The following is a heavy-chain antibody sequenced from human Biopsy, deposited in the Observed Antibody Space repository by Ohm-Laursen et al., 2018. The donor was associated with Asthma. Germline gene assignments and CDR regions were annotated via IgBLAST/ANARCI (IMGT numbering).Heavy chain of an antibody. CDR3: ARATSTWSQSGPHFFDH. CDR2: VHSSGST. V-gene: IGHV4-59*07. Sequence: SDTLSLTCTVSPGSINDYYWNWIRQFPGKGLEWIGYVHSSGSTRVNPSLKSRVTVSVDTSVDQVSLQLSSVSAADTAKDYCARATSTWSQSGPHFFDHWGPGTLVTVSS. D-gene: IGHD6-13*01. J-gene: IGHJ5*02. CDR1: PGSINDYY.